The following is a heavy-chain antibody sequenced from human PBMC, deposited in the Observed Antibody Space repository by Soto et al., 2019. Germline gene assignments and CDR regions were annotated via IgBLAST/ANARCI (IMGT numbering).Heavy chain of an antibody. D-gene: IGHD6-19*01. CDR1: GFRFSSYS. CDR2: ISSDGSSS. Sequence: QVKLVESGGGVVQSGGSRRLSCEASGFRFSSYSIHWVRQAPGKGLEWVAVISSDGSSSDFADSVKGRFAISRDNSRKNTVYLQMNNLRPDDTAVYYCAKPRSSLQWPPFDPCCHGTLVSVSS. J-gene: IGHJ5*02. V-gene: IGHV3-30*18. CDR3: AKPRSSLQWPPFDP.